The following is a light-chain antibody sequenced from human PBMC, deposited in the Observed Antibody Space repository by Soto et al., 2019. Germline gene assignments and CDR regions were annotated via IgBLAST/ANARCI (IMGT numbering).Light chain of an antibody. V-gene: IGKV1-39*01. CDR2: AAS. J-gene: IGKJ3*01. Sequence: DIQMTQSPSSLSAFVGDTVTINCRATDSIDRYLNWYQQKPGQAPRVLITAASTLESGVPSRFSGSGSGTDFTPTINNLHPEDFATYYCQRTYNAPFTFGPGTKVSIK. CDR3: QRTYNAPFT. CDR1: DSIDRY.